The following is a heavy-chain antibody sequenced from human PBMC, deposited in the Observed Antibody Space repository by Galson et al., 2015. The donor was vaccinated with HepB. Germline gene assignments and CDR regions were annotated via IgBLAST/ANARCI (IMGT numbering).Heavy chain of an antibody. CDR1: GYTFTSYY. D-gene: IGHD2-2*01. V-gene: IGHV1-46*04. Sequence: SVKVSCKASGYTFTSYYMHWVRQAPGPGLEWMGAVNPSGGSTTYAQKLQGRVTMTRDTSTSTVYMELSNLRSEDTALYYCARGPAYATVLFYFDYWGQGTLVTVSS. CDR2: VNPSGGST. CDR3: ARGPAYATVLFYFDY. J-gene: IGHJ4*02.